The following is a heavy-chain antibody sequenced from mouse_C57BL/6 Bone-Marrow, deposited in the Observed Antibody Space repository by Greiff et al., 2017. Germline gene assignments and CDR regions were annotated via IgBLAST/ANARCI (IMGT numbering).Heavy chain of an antibody. CDR3: ATPLMITSHYYAMDY. J-gene: IGHJ4*01. D-gene: IGHD2-4*01. V-gene: IGHV2-2*01. Sequence: VHLVESGPGLVQPSQSLSITCTVSGFSLTSYGVHWVRQSPGKGLEWLGVIWSGGSTDYNAAFISRLSISKDNSKSQVFFKMNSLQADDTAIYYCATPLMITSHYYAMDYWGQGTSVTVSS. CDR2: IWSGGST. CDR1: GFSLTSYG.